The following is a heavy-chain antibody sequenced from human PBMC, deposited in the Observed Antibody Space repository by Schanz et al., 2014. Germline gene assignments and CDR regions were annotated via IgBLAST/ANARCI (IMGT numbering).Heavy chain of an antibody. J-gene: IGHJ4*02. D-gene: IGHD2-21*01. V-gene: IGHV1-69*02. Sequence: QVQLVQSGAEVKKPGSSVKVSCKLSGGTFSSYTISWMRQAPGQGLEWMGKIIPVLNIATYAQRFQGRVSITADTSTNTAYMELSSLTSEDTAVHYCARGRGCYDYWGQGTLVTGSS. CDR3: ARGRGCYDY. CDR1: GGTFSSYT. CDR2: IIPVLNIA.